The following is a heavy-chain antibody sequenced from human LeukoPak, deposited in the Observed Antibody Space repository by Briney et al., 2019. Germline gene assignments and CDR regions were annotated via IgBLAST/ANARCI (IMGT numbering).Heavy chain of an antibody. CDR3: ARLVLGGSGSYSY. CDR1: GFSFPSYW. J-gene: IGHJ4*02. V-gene: IGHV5-51*01. D-gene: IGHD3-10*01. Sequence: GESLKISCKGSGFSFPSYWIGWVRQMPGKGLEWMGTISPGDSDTRYSPSFEGQVTISADKSITTAYLQWSGLKTSDTAMYYCARLVLGGSGSYSYWGQGTLVTVSS. CDR2: ISPGDSDT.